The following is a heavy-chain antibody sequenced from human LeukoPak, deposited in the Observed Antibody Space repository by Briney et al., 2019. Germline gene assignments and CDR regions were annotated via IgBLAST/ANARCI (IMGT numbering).Heavy chain of an antibody. Sequence: PSETLSLTCTVSGGSISSYYWSWIRQPPGKGLEWIGYIYYSGSTNYNPSLKSRVTISVDTSKNQFSLKLSSVTAADTAVYYYARVSSSSSGYYYYYYMDVWGKGTTVTVSS. D-gene: IGHD6-6*01. CDR2: IYYSGST. V-gene: IGHV4-59*01. CDR1: GGSISSYY. J-gene: IGHJ6*03. CDR3: ARVSSSSSGYYYYYYMDV.